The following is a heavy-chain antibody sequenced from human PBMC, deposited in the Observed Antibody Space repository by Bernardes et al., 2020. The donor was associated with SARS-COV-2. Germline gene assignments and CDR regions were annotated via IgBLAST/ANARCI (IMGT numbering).Heavy chain of an antibody. J-gene: IGHJ6*02. CDR1: GGSFGGYY. Sequence: SETLSLTCTVSGGSFGGYYWSWIRQFPGKGLEWLGYIYYSGHTNYNPSLKSRVTISIDTSKNQFSLKLSSVTAADTAVYYCARVPRITIFGVVNGGMDVWGQGTTVTVSS. CDR3: ARVPRITIFGVVNGGMDV. CDR2: IYYSGHT. D-gene: IGHD3-3*01. V-gene: IGHV4-59*12.